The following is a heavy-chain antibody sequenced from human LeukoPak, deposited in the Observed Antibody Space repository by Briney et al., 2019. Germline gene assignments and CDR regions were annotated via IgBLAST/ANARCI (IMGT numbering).Heavy chain of an antibody. CDR3: ARVTHPRGSSSWP. CDR2: ISSSSSYI. V-gene: IGHV3-21*01. Sequence: NPGGSLRLSCAASGFTFSSYSMNWVRQAPGKGLEWVSSISSSSSYIYYADSVKGRFTISRDNAKNSLYLQMNSLRAEDTAVYYCARVTHPRGSSSWPWGQGTLVTVSS. D-gene: IGHD6-13*01. J-gene: IGHJ4*02. CDR1: GFTFSSYS.